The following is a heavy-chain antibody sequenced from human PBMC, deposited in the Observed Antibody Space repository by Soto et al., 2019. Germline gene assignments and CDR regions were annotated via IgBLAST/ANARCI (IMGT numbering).Heavy chain of an antibody. CDR2: IYHSGGT. CDR3: ARARYYYDTSGYYYLVDYFDY. CDR1: GGSISSGGYS. Sequence: PSETLSLTCAVSGGSISSGGYSWSWIRQPPGKGLEWIGYIYHSGGTYYNPSLKSRVTISVDRSENQFSLKLSSVTAADTAVYYCARARYYYDTSGYYYLVDYFDYWGQGTLVTSPQ. V-gene: IGHV4-30-2*01. J-gene: IGHJ4*02. D-gene: IGHD3-22*01.